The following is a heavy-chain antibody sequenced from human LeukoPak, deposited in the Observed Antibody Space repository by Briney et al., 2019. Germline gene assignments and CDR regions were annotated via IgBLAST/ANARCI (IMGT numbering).Heavy chain of an antibody. V-gene: IGHV4-61*02. D-gene: IGHD6-13*01. CDR3: ARDRVQYSSSWYNYPAIAFDI. CDR1: GGSISSGSYY. J-gene: IGHJ3*02. Sequence: PSGTLSLTCTVSGGSISSGSYYWSWIRQPAGKGLEWIGRFYTSGSTNYNPSPKSRVTISVDTSKNQFSLKLNSVTAADTAVYYCARDRVQYSSSWYNYPAIAFDIWGQGTVVTVSS. CDR2: FYTSGST.